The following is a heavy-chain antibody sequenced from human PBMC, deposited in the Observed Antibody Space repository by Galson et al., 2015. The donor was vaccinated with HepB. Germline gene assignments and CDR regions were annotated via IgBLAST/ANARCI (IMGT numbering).Heavy chain of an antibody. CDR2: INPNSGGT. CDR1: GYTFTDFY. V-gene: IGHV1-2*06. D-gene: IGHD4-17*01. CDR3: ARAAIRTTVTPSWFDP. J-gene: IGHJ5*02. Sequence: SVKVSCKASGYTFTDFYMHWVRQAPGQGLEWMGRINPNSGGTNYAQKFQGIVTMTSDTSISTAYMELSRLRSDDTAIYYCARAAIRTTVTPSWFDPWGQGTLFTVSS.